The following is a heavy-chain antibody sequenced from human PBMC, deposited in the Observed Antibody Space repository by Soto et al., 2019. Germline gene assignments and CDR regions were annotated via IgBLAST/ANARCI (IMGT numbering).Heavy chain of an antibody. Sequence: QVQLVQSGAEVKKPGASVKVSCKASGYTFTSYGISWVRQAPGQGLEWMGWISAYNGNTNYAQKLQGRVTMTTDTSTSTAYMELRSLRSDDTAVYYCARDENLVAGYYYYYGMDVWGQGTTVTVSS. CDR2: ISAYNGNT. V-gene: IGHV1-18*04. D-gene: IGHD6-19*01. J-gene: IGHJ6*02. CDR3: ARDENLVAGYYYYYGMDV. CDR1: GYTFTSYG.